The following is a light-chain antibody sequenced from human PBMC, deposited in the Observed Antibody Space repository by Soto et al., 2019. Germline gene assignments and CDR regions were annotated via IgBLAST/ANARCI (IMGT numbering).Light chain of an antibody. CDR1: QSVSSSF. Sequence: EIVLTQSPGTLSLSPGERATLSCRASQSVSSSFVAWFQQKPGQAPRLLIYGTSSRATGIPDRFSGSGPGTDFTLTINGLEPEDFAMYFCQQYGTSPWTFGQGTKV. J-gene: IGKJ1*01. V-gene: IGKV3-20*01. CDR2: GTS. CDR3: QQYGTSPWT.